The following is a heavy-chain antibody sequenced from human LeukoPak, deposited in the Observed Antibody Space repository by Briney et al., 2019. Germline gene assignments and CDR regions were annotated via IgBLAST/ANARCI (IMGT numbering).Heavy chain of an antibody. CDR3: ARDRVSSGWSF. V-gene: IGHV1-2*02. CDR1: GYAFTGYY. Sequence: ASVKVSCKASGYAFTGYYMHWVRQAPGQGLEWMGWINPNSGGTNYAQKFQGRVTMTRDTSISTAYMELSRLRSDDTAAYYCARDRVSSGWSFWGQGTLVTVSS. D-gene: IGHD6-19*01. J-gene: IGHJ4*02. CDR2: INPNSGGT.